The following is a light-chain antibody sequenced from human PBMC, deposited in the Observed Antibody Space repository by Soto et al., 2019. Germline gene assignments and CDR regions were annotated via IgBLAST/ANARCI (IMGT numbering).Light chain of an antibody. CDR2: EVT. CDR1: SRDIGTSNL. V-gene: IGLV2-23*02. J-gene: IGLJ1*01. CDR3: YSFTGISTGLFV. Sequence: QSALTQPASVSGSPGQSITISCTGTSRDIGTSNLVSWYQQYPGKAPKLMIYEVTKRPSGISYRFSGSKSGNTASLTISGLQPEDEADYYCYSFTGISTGLFVFGTGTKVTVL.